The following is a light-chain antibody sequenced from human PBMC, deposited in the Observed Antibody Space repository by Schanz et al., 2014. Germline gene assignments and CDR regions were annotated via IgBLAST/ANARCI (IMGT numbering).Light chain of an antibody. CDR3: CSYAGSKKV. Sequence: QSALTQPPSASGSPGQSVTISCTGTSSDVGGYNYVSWYQQHPGKAPKLMIYEVSKRPSGAPDRFSGSKSGNTASLTVSGLQAEDEADYYCCSYAGSKKVFGTGTKLTVL. CDR2: EVS. J-gene: IGLJ1*01. CDR1: SSDVGGYNY. V-gene: IGLV2-8*01.